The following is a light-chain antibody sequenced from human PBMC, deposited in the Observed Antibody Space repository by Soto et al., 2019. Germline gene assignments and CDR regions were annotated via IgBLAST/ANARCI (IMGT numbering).Light chain of an antibody. V-gene: IGLV2-23*01. Sequence: QSALTQPASVSGSPGQSITISCTGTSSDIGTYNLVSWYQQHPGKAPKLMIYEGSKRPSGICNRFSGSKSGNTASLTISGLQAEDEADYYCCSYAGSSTLVFGGGTKLTVL. J-gene: IGLJ2*01. CDR3: CSYAGSSTLV. CDR2: EGS. CDR1: SSDIGTYNL.